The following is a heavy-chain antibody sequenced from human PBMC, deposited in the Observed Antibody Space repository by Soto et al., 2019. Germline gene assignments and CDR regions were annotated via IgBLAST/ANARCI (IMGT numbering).Heavy chain of an antibody. Sequence: ASVKVSCKASGYTFTSYGISWVRQAPGQGLEWMGWISAYNGNTSYAQKLQGRVTMTRNTSISTAYMELSSLRSEDTAVYYCARGLSYYYYMDVWGKGTTVTVSS. V-gene: IGHV1-18*01. J-gene: IGHJ6*03. CDR3: ARGLSYYYYMDV. D-gene: IGHD3-16*02. CDR1: GYTFTSYG. CDR2: ISAYNGNT.